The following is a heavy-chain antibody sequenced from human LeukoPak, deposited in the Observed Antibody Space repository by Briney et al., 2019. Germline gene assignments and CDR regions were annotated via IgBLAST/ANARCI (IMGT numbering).Heavy chain of an antibody. CDR2: ISSSSNYI. D-gene: IGHD1-20*01. Sequence: PGGSLRLSCAASGFTFSTYSMNWVRQAPGKGLEWVSSISSSSNYIYYADSVKGRFTISRDNAKNTLYLQMNSLRAEDTAVYYCARSLIGSDDYWGQGSLVTVSS. V-gene: IGHV3-21*01. J-gene: IGHJ4*02. CDR1: GFTFSTYS. CDR3: ARSLIGSDDY.